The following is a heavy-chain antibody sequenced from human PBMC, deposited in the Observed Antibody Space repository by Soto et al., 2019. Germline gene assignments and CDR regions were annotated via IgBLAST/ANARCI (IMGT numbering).Heavy chain of an antibody. Sequence: EVQLVESGGGLVQPGGSLRLSCAASGFTFSSYWMSWVRQAPGKGLEWAANIKQDGSEKYYVDAVKGRFTISRDNAKNSVYLQMNSLRAEDTAVYYCARDHRISQKIDYWGQGTLVTVSS. CDR2: IKQDGSEK. CDR3: ARDHRISQKIDY. CDR1: GFTFSSYW. D-gene: IGHD2-15*01. J-gene: IGHJ4*02. V-gene: IGHV3-7*03.